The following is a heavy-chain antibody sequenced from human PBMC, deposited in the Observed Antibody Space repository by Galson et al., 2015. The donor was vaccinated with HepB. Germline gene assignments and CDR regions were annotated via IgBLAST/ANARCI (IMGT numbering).Heavy chain of an antibody. CDR1: GGTFSSYA. J-gene: IGHJ6*02. D-gene: IGHD2-2*01. CDR3: ARDREDCSSTSCYAHYYYYGIDV. CDR2: IIPIFGTA. V-gene: IGHV1-69*13. Sequence: SVTVSCKASGGTFSSYAISWVRQAPGQGLEWMGGIIPIFGTANYAQKFQGRVTITADESTSTAYMELSSLRSEDTAVYYCARDREDCSSTSCYAHYYYYGIDVWGQGTTVTVSS.